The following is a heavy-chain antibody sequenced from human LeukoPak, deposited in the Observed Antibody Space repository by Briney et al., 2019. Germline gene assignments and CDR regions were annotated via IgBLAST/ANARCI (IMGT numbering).Heavy chain of an antibody. Sequence: SETLSLTCTVSGGSISSGSYYWSWIRQPAGKGLEWIGRIYTSGSTNYNPSLKSRVTISVDTSKNQFSLKLSSVTAADTAVYYCARHGRYSGYDPPTSSYYMDVWGKGTTVTVSS. CDR1: GGSISSGSYY. CDR2: IYTSGST. D-gene: IGHD5-12*01. CDR3: ARHGRYSGYDPPTSSYYMDV. V-gene: IGHV4-61*02. J-gene: IGHJ6*03.